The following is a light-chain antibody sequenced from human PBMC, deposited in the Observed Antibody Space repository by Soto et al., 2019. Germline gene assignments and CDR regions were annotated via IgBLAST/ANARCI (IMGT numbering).Light chain of an antibody. CDR3: FSFTTDWTHV. CDR1: SSDVGAYNL. Sequence: QSVLTQPASVSGSPGQSVTISCTGTSSDVGAYNLVSWYQQYPGKAPKLMIYEVSNRPSGVSNRFSGSKSGTAASLTISGLQTEDEADYFCFSFTTDWTHVFGTGTKVTVL. V-gene: IGLV2-14*01. CDR2: EVS. J-gene: IGLJ1*01.